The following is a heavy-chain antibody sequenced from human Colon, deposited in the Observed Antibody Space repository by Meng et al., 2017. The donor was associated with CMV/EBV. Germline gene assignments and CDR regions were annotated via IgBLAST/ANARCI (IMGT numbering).Heavy chain of an antibody. CDR2: LYIDGNT. Sequence: VESGGGLSQPGGSLSLSCAASGFTVSTNYMSWVRQAPGKGLEWVSILYIDGNTYYTDSVRGRFTLSRDNSKNTLYLQMNSLRADDTAVYYCSRDPRTLDYWGQGTLVTVSS. J-gene: IGHJ4*02. CDR3: SRDPRTLDY. V-gene: IGHV3-53*01. CDR1: GFTVSTNY.